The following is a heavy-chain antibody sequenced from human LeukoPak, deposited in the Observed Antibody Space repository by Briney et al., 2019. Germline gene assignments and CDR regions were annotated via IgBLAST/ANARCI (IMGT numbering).Heavy chain of an antibody. D-gene: IGHD3-22*01. V-gene: IGHV1-2*06. CDR1: GYTFTGDY. CDR3: ARGGKNYYDSSGYYSLFDY. J-gene: IGHJ4*02. CDR2: INPNSGGT. Sequence: GASVKVSCKASGYTFTGDYMHWVRQAPGQGLEWMGRINPNSGGTNYAQKFQGRVTMTRDTSISTAYMELSRLRSDDTAVYYCARGGKNYYDSSGYYSLFDYWGQGTLVTVSS.